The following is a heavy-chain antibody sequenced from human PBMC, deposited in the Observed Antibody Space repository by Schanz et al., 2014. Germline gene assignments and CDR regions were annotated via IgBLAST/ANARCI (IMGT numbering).Heavy chain of an antibody. CDR3: AKDSTHIDIVLVPTAIDY. V-gene: IGHV3-48*01. Sequence: EGPLLESGGGLIQPGGSLRLSCEASGFTFITYTMNWVRQAPGKGLEWVSSISGRSSHIYYADSVKGRFTISRDNSKNTLYLHMNTLRSEDTAVYYCAKDSTHIDIVLVPTAIDYWGQGTLVTVSS. J-gene: IGHJ4*02. CDR2: ISGRSSHI. D-gene: IGHD2-2*01. CDR1: GFTFITYT.